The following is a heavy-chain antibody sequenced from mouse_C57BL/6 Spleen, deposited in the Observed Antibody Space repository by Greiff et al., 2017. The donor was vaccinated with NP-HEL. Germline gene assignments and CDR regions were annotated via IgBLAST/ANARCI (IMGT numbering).Heavy chain of an antibody. V-gene: IGHV1-72*01. CDR3: ARSDTTGVATSDYAMDY. CDR2: IDPNSGGT. J-gene: IGHJ4*01. CDR1: GYTFTSYW. D-gene: IGHD1-1*01. Sequence: VQLQQPGAELVKPGASVKLSCKASGYTFTSYWMHWVKQRPGRGLEWIGRIDPNSGGTKYNEKFKSKATLTVDKPSSTAYMQLSSLTSEDSAVYCCARSDTTGVATSDYAMDYWGQGTSVTVSS.